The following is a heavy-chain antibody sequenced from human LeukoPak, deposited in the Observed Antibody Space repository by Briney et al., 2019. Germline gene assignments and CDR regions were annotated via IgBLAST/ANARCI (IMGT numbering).Heavy chain of an antibody. CDR1: GASISSYY. D-gene: IGHD3-22*01. CDR3: ARRDDSSGYHKIFDY. J-gene: IGHJ4*02. V-gene: IGHV4-59*08. Sequence: SETLSLTCTVSGASISSYYWTWMRQPPGKGLKWIGYIYYSGNSNYNPSLKSRVTISIDTSNNQFYLKLSSLTAADTAVYYCARRDDSSGYHKIFDYWGQGTLVTVSS. CDR2: IYYSGNS.